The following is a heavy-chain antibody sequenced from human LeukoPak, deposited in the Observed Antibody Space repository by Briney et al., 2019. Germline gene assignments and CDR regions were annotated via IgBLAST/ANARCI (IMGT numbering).Heavy chain of an antibody. Sequence: GGSLRLSCAASGFTFSSYSMNWVRQAPGKGLEWVSSISSSSSYIYYADSVKGRFTISRDNAKNSLYLQMNSLRAEDTAVCYCARVGTGNDAFDIWGQGTMVTVSS. CDR2: ISSSSSYI. CDR3: ARVGTGNDAFDI. J-gene: IGHJ3*02. V-gene: IGHV3-21*01. CDR1: GFTFSSYS. D-gene: IGHD3/OR15-3a*01.